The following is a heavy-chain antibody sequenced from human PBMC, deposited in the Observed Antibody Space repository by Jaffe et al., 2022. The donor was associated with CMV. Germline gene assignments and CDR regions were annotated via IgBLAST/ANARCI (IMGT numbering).Heavy chain of an antibody. V-gene: IGHV3-21*01. CDR2: ISAGSGYI. Sequence: EVQLVESGGGLVKPGGSLRLSCAASGFTFSNYNMNWVRQAPGKGLEWVSCISAGSGYIYYADSVKGRFTISRENAKNSLYLQMSSLRAEDTAVYFCARGTSTYGLDYFDYWGQGALVTVSS. D-gene: IGHD3-10*01. CDR3: ARGTSTYGLDYFDY. CDR1: GFTFSNYN. J-gene: IGHJ4*02.